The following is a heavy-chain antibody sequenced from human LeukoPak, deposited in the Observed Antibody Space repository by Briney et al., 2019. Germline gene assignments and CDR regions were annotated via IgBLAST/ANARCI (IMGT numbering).Heavy chain of an antibody. J-gene: IGHJ4*02. CDR2: IKQDGSEK. D-gene: IGHD2-15*01. CDR1: GFTFSSYW. Sequence: PGGSLRLSCAASGFTFSSYWMSWVRQAPGKGLECVANIKQDGSEKYYADSVKGRFTISRDNSKNTLYLQMNSLRAEDTAVYYCAKDPLRYCSGGSCYPDYWGQGTLVTVSS. V-gene: IGHV3-7*01. CDR3: AKDPLRYCSGGSCYPDY.